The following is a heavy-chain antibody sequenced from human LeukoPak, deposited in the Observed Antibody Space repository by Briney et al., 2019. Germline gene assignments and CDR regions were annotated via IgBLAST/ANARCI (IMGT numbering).Heavy chain of an antibody. J-gene: IGHJ4*02. CDR1: GFIFSRYG. D-gene: IGHD3-22*01. Sequence: EGSLRLSCAASGFIFSRYGMHWVRQAPGKGLEWVTFIPYDGNNEYYADSVKGRFTISRDNSKNMLYLQMISLRAEDTAVYYCAKDRLHFDSSGHPDFDYWGQGTLVTVSS. V-gene: IGHV3-30*02. CDR3: AKDRLHFDSSGHPDFDY. CDR2: IPYDGNNE.